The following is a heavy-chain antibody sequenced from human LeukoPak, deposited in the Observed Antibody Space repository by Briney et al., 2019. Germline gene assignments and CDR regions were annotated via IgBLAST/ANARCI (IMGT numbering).Heavy chain of an antibody. J-gene: IGHJ3*02. CDR3: ASFFDYYDSSDGAFDI. V-gene: IGHV4-59*01. CDR2: IYCSGST. Sequence: SETLSLTCTVSGGSISSYYWSWIRQPPGKGLEWIGYIYCSGSTNYNPSLKSRVTISVDTSKNQFSLKLSSVTAADTAVYYCASFFDYYDSSDGAFDIWGQGIMVTVSS. D-gene: IGHD3-22*01. CDR1: GGSISSYY.